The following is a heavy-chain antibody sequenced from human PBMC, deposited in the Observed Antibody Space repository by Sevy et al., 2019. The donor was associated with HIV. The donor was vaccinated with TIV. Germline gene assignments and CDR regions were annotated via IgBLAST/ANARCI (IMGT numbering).Heavy chain of an antibody. D-gene: IGHD3-16*01. Sequence: GGSLRLSCEASGFTFTRYAFHWARQAPGKGLEWVAVISKEGTNKYYIDSVKGRFTISRDNSRNTLFLQMERLRAEDTAMYFCARDPHAVPHWGSFDSWGQGTLVTVSS. J-gene: IGHJ4*02. CDR2: ISKEGTNK. V-gene: IGHV3-30-3*01. CDR3: ARDPHAVPHWGSFDS. CDR1: GFTFTRYA.